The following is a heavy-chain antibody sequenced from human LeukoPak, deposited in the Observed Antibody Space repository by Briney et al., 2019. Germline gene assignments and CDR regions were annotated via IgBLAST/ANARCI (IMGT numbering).Heavy chain of an antibody. CDR1: GFTFSSYA. D-gene: IGHD3-9*01. J-gene: IGHJ4*02. V-gene: IGHV3-30-3*01. CDR3: ARDLSRYFDWSPDY. Sequence: GRSLRLSCAASGFTFSSYAMHWVRQAPGKGLEWVAVISYDGSNKYYADSVKGRFTISRDNSKNTLYPQMNSLRAEDTAVYYCARDLSRYFDWSPDYWGQGTLVTVSS. CDR2: ISYDGSNK.